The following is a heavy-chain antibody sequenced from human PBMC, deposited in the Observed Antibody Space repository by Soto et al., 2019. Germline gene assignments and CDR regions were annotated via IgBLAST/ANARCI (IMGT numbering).Heavy chain of an antibody. D-gene: IGHD6-19*01. J-gene: IGHJ4*02. CDR2: VSTSGST. V-gene: IGHV4-4*07. Sequence: QVPLQESGPGLVKPSETLSLTCTVSGDSXXSYYWSXLRQPAGKGLEWIGRVSTSGSTKYNPSLKSRVSMPVDTSKNXFSLXLSXVXAAXXXVXXXXXVGVAGSLEYFDYWGRGSLVIVSS. CDR3: XXVGVAGSLEYFDY. CDR1: GDSXXSYY.